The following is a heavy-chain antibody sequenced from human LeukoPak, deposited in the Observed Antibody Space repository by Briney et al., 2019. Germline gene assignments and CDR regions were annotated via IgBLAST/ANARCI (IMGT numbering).Heavy chain of an antibody. CDR1: GFTFSDYW. Sequence: GGSLRLSCAASGFTFSDYWMSWMRQAPGKGLEWAANIKYDGDEEYYVGSVKGRFTISRDNAKNSVYLQLNSLRVEDTAVYYCKSGGAAPGSFDNWGQGTLVTVSP. CDR2: IKYDGDEE. V-gene: IGHV3-7*01. CDR3: KSGGAAPGSFDN. J-gene: IGHJ4*02. D-gene: IGHD1-1*01.